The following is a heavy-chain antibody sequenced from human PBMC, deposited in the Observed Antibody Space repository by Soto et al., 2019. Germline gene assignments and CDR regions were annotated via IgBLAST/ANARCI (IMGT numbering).Heavy chain of an antibody. CDR1: GGSISSYY. V-gene: IGHV4-59*01. CDR2: IYYSGST. D-gene: IGHD4-17*01. Sequence: SGTLSLTCTVSGGSISSYYWSWIRQPPGKGLEWIGYIYYSGSTNYNPSLKSRVTISVDTSKNQFSLKLSSVTAADTAVYYCARGGVTTDAFDIWGQGTMVTVSS. CDR3: ARGGVTTDAFDI. J-gene: IGHJ3*02.